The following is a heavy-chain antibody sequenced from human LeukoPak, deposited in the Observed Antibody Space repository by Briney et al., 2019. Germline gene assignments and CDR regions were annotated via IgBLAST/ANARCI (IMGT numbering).Heavy chain of an antibody. D-gene: IGHD3-10*01. Sequence: HTGGSLRLSCAASGFIFSSYPMSWGRQAPGKGLEWVSALTGSDSRTYYADSVKGRFTISRENSRKTLYLQMNSLRADDTAVYYCAKHFYDSGSYYNVDSWGQGTLVTVSS. CDR2: LTGSDSRT. CDR3: AKHFYDSGSYYNVDS. CDR1: GFIFSSYP. J-gene: IGHJ4*02. V-gene: IGHV3-23*01.